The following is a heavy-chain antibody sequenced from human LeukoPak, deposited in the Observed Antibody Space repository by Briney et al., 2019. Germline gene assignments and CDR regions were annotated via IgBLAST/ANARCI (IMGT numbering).Heavy chain of an antibody. CDR3: ARATYYDILTGTHMDV. CDR2: INPSGGST. CDR1: GYTFTSYD. V-gene: IGHV1-46*01. J-gene: IGHJ6*03. D-gene: IGHD3-9*01. Sequence: GASVKVSCKASGYTFTSYDINWVRQAPGQGLEWMGIINPSGGSTSYTQKFPGRVTMTRDMSTSTVYMELSSLRSEDTAVYYCARATYYDILTGTHMDVWGKGTTVTVSS.